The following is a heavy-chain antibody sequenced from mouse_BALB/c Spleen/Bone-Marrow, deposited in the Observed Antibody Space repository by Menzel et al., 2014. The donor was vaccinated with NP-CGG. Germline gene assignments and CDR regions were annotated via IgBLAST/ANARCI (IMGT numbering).Heavy chain of an antibody. CDR2: IDPANGNT. Sequence: EVKLQESGAELVKPGASVKLSCTASGFNIKDTYMHWVKQRPEQGLEWIGRIDPANGNTKYDPKFQGKATITADTSSNTAYLQLSSLTSEGTAVYYCASYVYGYYFDYWGQGTTLTVSS. CDR1: GFNIKDTY. J-gene: IGHJ2*01. D-gene: IGHD2-2*01. V-gene: IGHV14-3*02. CDR3: ASYVYGYYFDY.